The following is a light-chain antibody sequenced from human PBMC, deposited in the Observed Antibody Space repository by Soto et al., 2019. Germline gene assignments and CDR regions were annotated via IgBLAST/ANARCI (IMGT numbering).Light chain of an antibody. V-gene: IGKV3-15*01. J-gene: IGKJ2*01. CDR3: QQYHNWPPQYT. Sequence: EIVMTQSPASLSVSPGDGATLSCRASQSVASNVAWYQQKPGQGPRLLIHGASTRAVGVPARFSGSGSGTDFTLTIDSLQSEDFAVSYCQQYHNWPPQYTFCQGTKLQIK. CDR2: GAS. CDR1: QSVASN.